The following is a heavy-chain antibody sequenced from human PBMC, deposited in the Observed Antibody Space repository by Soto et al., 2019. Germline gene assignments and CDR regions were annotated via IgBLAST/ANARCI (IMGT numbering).Heavy chain of an antibody. Sequence: SETLSLTCTVSGGSISSGGYYWSWIRQPPGKGLEWIGYIYYSGSTNYNPSLKSRVTISVDTSKNQFSLKLSSVTAADTAVYYCARRHPGSGSYPSQYNWFDPWGQGTLVTVSS. D-gene: IGHD3-10*01. CDR3: ARRHPGSGSYPSQYNWFDP. CDR1: GGSISSGGYY. V-gene: IGHV4-61*08. J-gene: IGHJ5*02. CDR2: IYYSGST.